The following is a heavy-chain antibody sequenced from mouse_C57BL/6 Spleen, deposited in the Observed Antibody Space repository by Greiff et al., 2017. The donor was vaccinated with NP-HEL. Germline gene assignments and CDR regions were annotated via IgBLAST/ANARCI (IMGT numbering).Heavy chain of an antibody. CDR3: AKILIYYYGSSPWYFDV. CDR1: GYTFTSYG. D-gene: IGHD1-1*01. V-gene: IGHV1-81*01. Sequence: QVQLQQSGAELARPGASVKLSCKASGYTFTSYGISWVKQRTGQGLEWIGEIYPRSGNTYYNEKFKGKATLTADKSSSTAYMELRSLTSEDSAVYFCAKILIYYYGSSPWYFDVWGTGTTVTVSS. J-gene: IGHJ1*03. CDR2: IYPRSGNT.